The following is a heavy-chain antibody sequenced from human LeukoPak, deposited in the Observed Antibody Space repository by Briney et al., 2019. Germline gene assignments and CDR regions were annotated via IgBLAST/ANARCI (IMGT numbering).Heavy chain of an antibody. V-gene: IGHV4-38-2*02. CDR1: GYSISSGYY. D-gene: IGHD3-9*01. Sequence: SETLSLTCTVSGYSISSGYYWGWIRQPPGKGLEWIGSIYHSGSTYYNPSLKSRVTISVDTSKNQFSLKLSSVTAADTAVYYCARHPVLRYFDWLFNYFDYWGQGTLVTVSS. J-gene: IGHJ4*02. CDR2: IYHSGST. CDR3: ARHPVLRYFDWLFNYFDY.